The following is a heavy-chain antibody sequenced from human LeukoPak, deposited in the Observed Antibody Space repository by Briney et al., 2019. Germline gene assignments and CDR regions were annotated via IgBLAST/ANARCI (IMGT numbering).Heavy chain of an antibody. CDR3: AKDPSQQRARYFDY. J-gene: IGHJ4*02. CDR1: GFTFSSYA. CDR2: ISCSGGST. V-gene: IGHV3-23*01. D-gene: IGHD6-13*01. Sequence: TGGSLRPSCAASGFTFSSYAMSWVRQAPGKGLEGGSAISCSGGSTYYADSVKARFTISRDNSKNTLYLQMNSLRAEDTAVYYCAKDPSQQRARYFDYWGQGTLVTVSS.